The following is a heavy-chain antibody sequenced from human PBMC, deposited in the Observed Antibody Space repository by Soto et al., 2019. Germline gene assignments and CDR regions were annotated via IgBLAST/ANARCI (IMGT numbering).Heavy chain of an antibody. D-gene: IGHD2-21*01. CDR1: GYTFTSYA. J-gene: IGHJ2*01. Sequence: QVQLVQSGAEVKKPGASVKVSCKASGYTFTSYAMHWVRQAPGQRLEWMGWINAGNGNTKYSQKFQGRVTITRDTSASTAYMELSSLRSEDTAVYYCARRGETSISSGQSYWYFDLWGRGTLVTVS. V-gene: IGHV1-3*01. CDR3: ARRGETSISSGQSYWYFDL. CDR2: INAGNGNT.